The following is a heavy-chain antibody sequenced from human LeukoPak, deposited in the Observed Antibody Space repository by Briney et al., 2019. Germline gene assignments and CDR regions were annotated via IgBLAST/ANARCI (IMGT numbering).Heavy chain of an antibody. D-gene: IGHD1-1*01. Sequence: GASVKVSCKASGYTFTGYYMHWVRQAPGQGLEWMGIINPSGGSTSYAQKFQGRVTMTRDTSTSTVYMELSSLRSEDTAVYYCARGNPADNWNWDYYYYMDVWGKGTTVTVSS. CDR3: ARGNPADNWNWDYYYYMDV. V-gene: IGHV1-46*01. CDR1: GYTFTGYY. CDR2: INPSGGST. J-gene: IGHJ6*03.